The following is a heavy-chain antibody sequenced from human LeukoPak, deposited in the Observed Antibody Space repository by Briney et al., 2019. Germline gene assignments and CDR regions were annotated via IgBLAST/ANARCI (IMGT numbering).Heavy chain of an antibody. D-gene: IGHD4-17*01. V-gene: IGHV4-59*01. CDR2: IYYSGST. CDR3: ARDYGDYFDY. J-gene: IGHJ4*02. Sequence: SETLSLTCTVSGGSISNYYWSWIRQPPGKGLEWIGYIYYSGSTNYNPSLKSRVTISVDTSKNQFSLKLSSVPAADTAVYYCARDYGDYFDYWGQGTLVTVSS. CDR1: GGSISNYY.